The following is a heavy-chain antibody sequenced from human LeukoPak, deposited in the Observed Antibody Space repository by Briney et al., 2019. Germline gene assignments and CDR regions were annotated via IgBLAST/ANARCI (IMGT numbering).Heavy chain of an antibody. V-gene: IGHV4-31*03. CDR3: ARGVHDILTGYYNGKYYFDY. J-gene: IGHJ4*02. D-gene: IGHD3-9*01. CDR2: IYYSGST. CDR1: GGSISSGGYY. Sequence: SQTLSLTCTVSGGSISSGGYYWSWIRQHPGKGLEWIGYIYYSGSTYYNPSLKSRVTISVDTSKNQFSLKLSSVTAADTAVYYCARGVHDILTGYYNGKYYFDYWGQGTLVTVSS.